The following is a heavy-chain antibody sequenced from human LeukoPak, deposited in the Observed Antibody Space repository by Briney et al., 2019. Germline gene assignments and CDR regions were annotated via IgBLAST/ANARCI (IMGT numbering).Heavy chain of an antibody. CDR1: GGSISSGGYY. J-gene: IGHJ4*02. Sequence: PSQTLSLTCTVSGGSISSGGYYWSWIRQHPGKGLEWIGYIYYSGSTYYNPSLKSRVTISVDTSKNQFSLKLSSVTAADTAVYYCARVAAAPINDYYFDYWGQGTLVTVSS. D-gene: IGHD2-15*01. CDR3: ARVAAAPINDYYFDY. V-gene: IGHV4-31*03. CDR2: IYYSGST.